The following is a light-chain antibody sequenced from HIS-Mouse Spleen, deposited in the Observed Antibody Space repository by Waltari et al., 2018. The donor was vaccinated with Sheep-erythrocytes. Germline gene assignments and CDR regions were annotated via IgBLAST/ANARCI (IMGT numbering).Light chain of an antibody. Sequence: EIVLTQSPATLSLSPGERATLSCRASQSVSSYLACYQQKPCQAPRLLIYDASNRATGIPARVSGSGSGTDFTLTISSLEPEDFAVYYCQQRSNWRPTFGQGTKVEIK. V-gene: IGKV3-11*01. CDR2: DAS. J-gene: IGKJ1*01. CDR1: QSVSSY. CDR3: QQRSNWRPT.